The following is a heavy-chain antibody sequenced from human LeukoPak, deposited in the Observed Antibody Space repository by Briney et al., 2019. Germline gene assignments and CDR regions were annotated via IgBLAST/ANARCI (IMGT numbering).Heavy chain of an antibody. CDR1: GFTFSSYG. CDR2: ISGSGGST. CDR3: AKVSSGWYYMDV. J-gene: IGHJ6*03. D-gene: IGHD6-19*01. Sequence: GGSLRLSCAASGFTFSSYGMSWVRQAPGKGLEWVSAISGSGGSTYYADSVKGRFTISRDNSKNTLYLQMNSLRAEDTAVYYCAKVSSGWYYMDVWGKGATVTISS. V-gene: IGHV3-23*01.